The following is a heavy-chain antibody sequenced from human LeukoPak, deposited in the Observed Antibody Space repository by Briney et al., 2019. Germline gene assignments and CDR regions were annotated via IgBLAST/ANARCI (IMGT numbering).Heavy chain of an antibody. D-gene: IGHD3-9*01. Sequence: LSETLSLTCTVSGGSISSSTYSWGWIRQPPGKGLEWIGNIYYSGSTFYNPSLKSRVTISLDTSKHQFSLKLTSVTAADTAVYYCAREWDTSSFDPRASGDHWGQGTPVTVSS. CDR3: AREWDTSSFDPRASGDH. CDR1: GGSISSSTYS. CDR2: IYYSGST. V-gene: IGHV4-39*07. J-gene: IGHJ4*02.